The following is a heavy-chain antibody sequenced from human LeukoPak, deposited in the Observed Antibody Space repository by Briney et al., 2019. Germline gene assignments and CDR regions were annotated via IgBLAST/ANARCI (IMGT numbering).Heavy chain of an antibody. J-gene: IGHJ4*02. CDR2: IWYDGNNK. Sequence: GGALRHSCARSGFNLSTYGMHGVGQAQGRGGGWVAVIWYDGNNKYSADSVKGRFTISRDNSKNTLSLQMDSLRVEDTAVYYCVGAYGDYLSYWGQGTLVTVST. D-gene: IGHD4-17*01. V-gene: IGHV3-33*01. CDR1: GFNLSTYG. CDR3: VGAYGDYLSY.